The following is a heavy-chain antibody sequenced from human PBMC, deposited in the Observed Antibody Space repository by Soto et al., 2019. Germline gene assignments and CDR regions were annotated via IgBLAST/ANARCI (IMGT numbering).Heavy chain of an antibody. Sequence: QVQLVQSGAEVKKPGSSVKVSCKASGGTFSSYAISWVRQAPGQGLEWMGGIIPIFGTANYAQKFQGRVTITADESTSTAYMELSSLRSEYTAVYYCAREGRLLWFGELSYYGMDVWGQGTTVTVSS. CDR1: GGTFSSYA. D-gene: IGHD3-10*01. CDR2: IIPIFGTA. CDR3: AREGRLLWFGELSYYGMDV. J-gene: IGHJ6*02. V-gene: IGHV1-69*01.